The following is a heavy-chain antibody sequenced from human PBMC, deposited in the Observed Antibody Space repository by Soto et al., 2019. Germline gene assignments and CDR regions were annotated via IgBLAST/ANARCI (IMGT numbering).Heavy chain of an antibody. CDR3: ARGERQQQRDY. CDR1: RDSLSREIL. Sequence: PSQTLSLTCAVSRDSLSREILSCSVCQPPGKGLEWIGEVYHSGNTNYNPSLKSRVIISVDKSKNQFSLKLSSVTDADTAMYYCARGERQQQRDYWDQGTLVTVS. CDR2: VYHSGNT. V-gene: IGHV4-4*02. D-gene: IGHD6-13*01. J-gene: IGHJ4*02.